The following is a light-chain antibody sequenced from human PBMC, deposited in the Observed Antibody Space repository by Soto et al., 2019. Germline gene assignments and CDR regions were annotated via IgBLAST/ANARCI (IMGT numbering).Light chain of an antibody. CDR1: QRISSW. CDR3: QQYNSYPWT. CDR2: TAS. Sequence: DIQMTQSPSTLSASVGDRVTITCRASQRISSWLAWYQQNPGKAPKFLIHTASSLESGVPSRLSCSGTGTEFDLTISRLQPGDFYTYYCQQYNSYPWTFGQETKVAIK. V-gene: IGKV1-5*03. J-gene: IGKJ1*01.